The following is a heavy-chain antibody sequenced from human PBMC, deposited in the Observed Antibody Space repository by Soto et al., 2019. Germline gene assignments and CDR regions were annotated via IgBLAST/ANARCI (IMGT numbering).Heavy chain of an antibody. J-gene: IGHJ4*02. D-gene: IGHD5-18*01. CDR2: INAYNGNT. CDR1: GYTFTSYG. CDR3: ARDVGYGLIDY. Sequence: QVQLVQSGAEVKKPGASVKVSCKASGYTFTSYGISWVRQAPGQGLEWMGWINAYNGNTNYAQKLQGRVTMTPDTSPSTAYIELRSLRSDDTAVYYCARDVGYGLIDYWGQGTLVTVSS. V-gene: IGHV1-18*01.